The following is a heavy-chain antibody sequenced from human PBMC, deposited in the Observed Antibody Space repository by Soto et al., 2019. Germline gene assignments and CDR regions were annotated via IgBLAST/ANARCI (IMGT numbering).Heavy chain of an antibody. V-gene: IGHV1-18*01. J-gene: IGHJ6*02. CDR1: GYTFSNFG. CDR3: ARPLDYYYYAMDA. Sequence: ASVKVSCKASGYTFSNFGIIWVRQAPGQGLEWMGWISPYNGNTNYAQMFQGRLTMTTDTSTTSAYMELRSLRSDDTAVYYCARPLDYYYYAMDAWGQGTTVTVSS. CDR2: ISPYNGNT.